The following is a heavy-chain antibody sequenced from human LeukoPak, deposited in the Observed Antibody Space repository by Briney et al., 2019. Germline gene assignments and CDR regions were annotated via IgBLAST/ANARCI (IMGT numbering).Heavy chain of an antibody. CDR3: ARDGLTTVTP. J-gene: IGHJ5*02. V-gene: IGHV4-4*07. D-gene: IGHD4-17*01. Sequence: SETLSLTCTVSGDSMSRYYWTWLQQPAGKGLEWIGRIHASGRTNYNPSLKSRVTMSVDTSKNQFSLKVNSVTAADTAIYFCARDGLTTVTPWGQGTLVTVPS. CDR1: GDSMSRYY. CDR2: IHASGRT.